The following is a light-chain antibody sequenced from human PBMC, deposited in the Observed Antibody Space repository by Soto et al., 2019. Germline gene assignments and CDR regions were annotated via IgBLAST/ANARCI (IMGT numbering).Light chain of an antibody. CDR3: QQFYNYPRT. CDR2: DAS. CDR1: QTISSW. J-gene: IGKJ1*01. V-gene: IGKV1-5*01. Sequence: DIQMTQSPSTLSGSVGDRVTITCRASQTISSWLAWYQQIPGKAPKLLIYDASTLQTGVPSRFSGSGSGTDFTLTISYLQSEDFGTYYCQQFYNYPRTFGQGTKVDIK.